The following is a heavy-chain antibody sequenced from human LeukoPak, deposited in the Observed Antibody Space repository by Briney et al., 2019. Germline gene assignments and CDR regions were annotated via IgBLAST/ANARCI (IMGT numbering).Heavy chain of an antibody. V-gene: IGHV4-30-4*01. Sequence: SETLSLTCTVSGGSISSGDYYWSWIRQPPGKGLEWIGYIYYSGSTYYNPSLKSRVTISADTSKNQLSLKLSSVTAADTAVYYCARGGGYNDFDYWGQGTLVTASS. CDR1: GGSISSGDYY. CDR2: IYYSGST. CDR3: ARGGGYNDFDY. J-gene: IGHJ4*02. D-gene: IGHD5-24*01.